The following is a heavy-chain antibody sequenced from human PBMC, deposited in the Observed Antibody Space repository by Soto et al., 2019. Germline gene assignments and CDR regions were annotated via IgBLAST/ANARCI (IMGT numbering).Heavy chain of an antibody. CDR3: ATERGRSGLDY. Sequence: EVQLVESGGGLVEPGGSLRLSCAASGFTFNRAWMTWVRQAPGKGLEWLGRMKSETDGGILDYAAPVKDRFIISRHDSRKMLYLQMNSLKTEDTAVYYCATERGRSGLDYWGQXTLVXVXS. D-gene: IGHD2-15*01. V-gene: IGHV3-15*01. J-gene: IGHJ4*02. CDR2: MKSETDGGIL. CDR1: GFTFNRAW.